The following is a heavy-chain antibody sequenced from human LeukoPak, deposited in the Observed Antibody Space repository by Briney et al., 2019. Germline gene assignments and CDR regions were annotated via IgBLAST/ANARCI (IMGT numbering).Heavy chain of an antibody. CDR1: GFTFTNYA. J-gene: IGHJ4*02. D-gene: IGHD6-19*01. CDR2: ISGSDGST. V-gene: IGHV3-23*01. CDR3: AKRVSRAQCDY. Sequence: GGSLRLSCAASGFTFTNYAMSWVRQAPGKGLEGVSSISGSDGSTYYADSVKGRFTISRDDSKNTLYLQMNSLRAEDTAVYYCAKRVSRAQCDYWGQGTLVTVSS.